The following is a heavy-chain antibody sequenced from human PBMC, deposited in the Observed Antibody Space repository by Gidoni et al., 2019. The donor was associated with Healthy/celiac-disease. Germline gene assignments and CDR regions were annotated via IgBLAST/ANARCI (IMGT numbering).Heavy chain of an antibody. Sequence: EVQLVESGGGLVKHGGSLRLSCAASGFTFSNAWMSWVRQAPGKGLEWVGRIKSKTDGGTTDYAAPVKGRFTISRDDSKNTLYLQMNSLKTEDTAVYYCTARDPLRARFDYWGQGTLVTVSS. J-gene: IGHJ4*02. CDR3: TARDPLRARFDY. V-gene: IGHV3-15*01. CDR1: GFTFSNAW. CDR2: IKSKTDGGTT.